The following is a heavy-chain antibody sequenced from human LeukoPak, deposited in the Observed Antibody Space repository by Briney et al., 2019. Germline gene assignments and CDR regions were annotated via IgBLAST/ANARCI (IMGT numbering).Heavy chain of an antibody. CDR1: GYTLTELS. CDR2: FDPEDGET. J-gene: IGHJ4*02. Sequence: ASVKVSCKVSGYTLTELSMHWVRRAPGKGLEWMGGFDPEDGETIYAQKFQGRVTMTEDTFTDTAYMELSSLRSEDTAVYYCATVSKLRWELLRYYYFDYWGQGTLVTVSS. V-gene: IGHV1-24*01. CDR3: ATVSKLRWELLRYYYFDY. D-gene: IGHD1-26*01.